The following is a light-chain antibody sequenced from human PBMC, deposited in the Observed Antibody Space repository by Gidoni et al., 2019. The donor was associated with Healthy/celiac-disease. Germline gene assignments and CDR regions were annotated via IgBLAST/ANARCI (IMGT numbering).Light chain of an antibody. J-gene: IGKJ4*01. CDR3: QQYDNLLALT. V-gene: IGKV1-33*01. CDR1: QDISNY. Sequence: DTQMTQSPSSLSASVGDRVTITCQASQDISNYLNWYQQKPGKAPKLLSYDASNLETGVPSRFSGSGSGTDFIFTISSLQPEDIATYYCQQYDNLLALTFGGGTKVEIK. CDR2: DAS.